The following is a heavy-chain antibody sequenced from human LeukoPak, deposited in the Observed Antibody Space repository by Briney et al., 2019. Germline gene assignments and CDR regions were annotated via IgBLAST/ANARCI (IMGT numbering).Heavy chain of an antibody. V-gene: IGHV4-59*01. J-gene: IGHJ4*02. Sequence: SETLSLTCTVSGGSISSYYWSWIRQPPGKGLEWIGYIYYSGSTNYNPSLKSRVTISVDTSKNQFSLKLSSVTAADTALYYCANRVIGYCFDYWGQGTLVTVSS. D-gene: IGHD2-15*01. CDR1: GGSISSYY. CDR3: ANRVIGYCFDY. CDR2: IYYSGST.